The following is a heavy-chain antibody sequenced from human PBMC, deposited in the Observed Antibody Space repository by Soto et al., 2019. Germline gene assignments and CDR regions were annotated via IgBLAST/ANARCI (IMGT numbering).Heavy chain of an antibody. D-gene: IGHD2-21*01. J-gene: IGHJ4*02. CDR2: ISYDGGNK. CDR1: GFTLSSYG. V-gene: IGHV3-30*18. CDR3: ANGRGASTDYHCGY. Sequence: QVQLVESGGGVVQPGRSLRLSCAASGFTLSSYGMHWVRQTPGRGLEWVAVISYDGGNKQYADSVKDRITNARANSKNELYLQIDSLRAEDTAVHYCANGRGASTDYHCGYWGQGTLVIVCS.